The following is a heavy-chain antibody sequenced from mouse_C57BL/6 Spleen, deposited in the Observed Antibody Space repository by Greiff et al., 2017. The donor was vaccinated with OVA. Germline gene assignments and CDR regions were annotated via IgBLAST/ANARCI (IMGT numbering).Heavy chain of an antibody. CDR3: TSEGDDYSSFAY. D-gene: IGHD2-3*01. V-gene: IGHV5-9-1*02. CDR1: GFTFSSYG. CDR2: ISSGGGDT. J-gene: IGHJ3*01. Sequence: EVQLLESGEGLVKPGGSLKLSCAASGFTFSSYGMSWVRQTPGQGLEWVAYISSGGGDTYYADNVKGKVTLSRDKSRNTVYLQMSRLKSEDTAVYYCTSEGDDYSSFAYWGQGTLVTVSA.